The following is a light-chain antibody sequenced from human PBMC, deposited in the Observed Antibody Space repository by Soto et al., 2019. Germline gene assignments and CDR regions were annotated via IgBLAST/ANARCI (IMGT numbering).Light chain of an antibody. CDR1: QSVSSSY. V-gene: IGKV3-20*01. J-gene: IGKJ4*01. CDR3: QQYGRSPLT. CDR2: GAS. Sequence: EIVLTQSPGTLSLSPGERATLSCRASQSVSSSYLAWYQQKPGQAPRLLIYGASSRATGIPDRFSGSGSGTDFTLTISRLEPEDSAVYYCQQYGRSPLTFGGGTKVDIK.